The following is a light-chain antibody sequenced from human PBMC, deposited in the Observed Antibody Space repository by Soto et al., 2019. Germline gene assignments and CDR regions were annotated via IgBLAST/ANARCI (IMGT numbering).Light chain of an antibody. CDR2: GAS. V-gene: IGKV3-20*01. CDR3: QQYGSSGT. J-gene: IGKJ1*01. CDR1: QSVSSNY. Sequence: ESVLTQSPGTLSLSPGERATLSCRASQSVSSNYLAWYQQKPGQAPRLLIYGASNRATGIPDRFSGSGSGTDFTLTISRLEPEDFAVYYCQQYGSSGTFGQGTKVDTK.